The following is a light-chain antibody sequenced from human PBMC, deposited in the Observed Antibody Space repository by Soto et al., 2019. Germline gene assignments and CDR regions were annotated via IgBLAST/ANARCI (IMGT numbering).Light chain of an antibody. V-gene: IGKV3-20*01. CDR2: RAS. CDR3: QQYGRSPPIT. J-gene: IGKJ5*01. Sequence: DIVLTQSPGTLSLSPAERATLSCRASQSFGSSYLSWYQQKPGHAPRLLISRASSRATGIPDRFSGSGSATDFTLTLSSLEPEDFAVYYCQQYGRSPPITFGQGTRLEIK. CDR1: QSFGSSY.